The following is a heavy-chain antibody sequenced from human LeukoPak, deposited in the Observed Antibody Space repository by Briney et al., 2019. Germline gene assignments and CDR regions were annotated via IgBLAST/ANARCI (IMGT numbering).Heavy chain of an antibody. Sequence: SGPTLVKPPQTLTLTCTSSGFSLSTRGVGVGWIRQPPGKALEWLALIYWNDDKRYSLSLKSRLTITKDTSKNQVVLTMTNMDPVDTATYYCAHYDFGYYYYGMDVWGQGTTVTVSS. D-gene: IGHD4-17*01. CDR1: GFSLSTRGVG. CDR2: IYWNDDK. V-gene: IGHV2-5*01. CDR3: AHYDFGYYYYGMDV. J-gene: IGHJ6*02.